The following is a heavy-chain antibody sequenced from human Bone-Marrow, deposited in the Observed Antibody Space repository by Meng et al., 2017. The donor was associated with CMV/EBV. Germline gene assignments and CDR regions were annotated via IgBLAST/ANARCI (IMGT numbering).Heavy chain of an antibody. CDR3: ARVGQFVAAFDI. J-gene: IGHJ3*02. CDR2: IRYDGSNK. V-gene: IGHV3-30*02. CDR1: GFTFSSYG. Sequence: GGSLRLSCAASGFTFSSYGMHWVRQAPGKGLEWVAFIRYDGSNKYYADSVKGRFTISRDNSKNTLYLQMNSLRAEDTAVYYCARVGQFVAAFDIWGQGTMVTVSS. D-gene: IGHD3-10*01.